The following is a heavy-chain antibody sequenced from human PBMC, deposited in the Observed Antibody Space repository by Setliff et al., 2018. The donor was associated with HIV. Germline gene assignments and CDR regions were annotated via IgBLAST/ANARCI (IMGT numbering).Heavy chain of an antibody. Sequence: PSETLSLTCAVYGESFSGYYWNWIRQPPGKGLEWIGEINHRGSTNYNPSLKSRVTMSVDTSKNQFSLKLNSVTAADTAVYFCARHASGDSVSPISYWFDPWGQGTLVTVSS. CDR1: GESFSGYY. CDR2: INHRGST. CDR3: ARHASGDSVSPISYWFDP. D-gene: IGHD4-17*01. J-gene: IGHJ5*02. V-gene: IGHV4-34*01.